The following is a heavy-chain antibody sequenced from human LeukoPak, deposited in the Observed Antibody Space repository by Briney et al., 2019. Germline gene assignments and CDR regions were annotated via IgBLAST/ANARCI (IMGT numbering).Heavy chain of an antibody. V-gene: IGHV3-21*01. Sequence: GGSLRLSCAASPFTFSSYSLNWVRQAPGKGLEWVSSITTSSRYIYYADSVKGRFTISRDNSKNTLYLQMNSLRAEDTAVYYCAKDQVEGAISYWGQGTLVTVSS. D-gene: IGHD1-26*01. J-gene: IGHJ4*02. CDR2: ITTSSRYI. CDR3: AKDQVEGAISY. CDR1: PFTFSSYS.